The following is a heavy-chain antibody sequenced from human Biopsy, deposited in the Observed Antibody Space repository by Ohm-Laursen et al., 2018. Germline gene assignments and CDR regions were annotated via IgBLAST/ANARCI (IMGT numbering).Heavy chain of an antibody. CDR3: ARGPRGLVAITATTYYFDL. CDR2: INPNNDNT. Sequence: ASVKVSCNASGYTFTTYYLHWVRQAPGQGLEWMGRINPNNDNTVYAQRFQGRVTMTKDTSTSTVYMDLNSLTFDDSAVYYCARGPRGLVAITATTYYFDLWGQGSLVTVSS. CDR1: GYTFTTYY. D-gene: IGHD3-22*01. V-gene: IGHV1-46*01. J-gene: IGHJ4*02.